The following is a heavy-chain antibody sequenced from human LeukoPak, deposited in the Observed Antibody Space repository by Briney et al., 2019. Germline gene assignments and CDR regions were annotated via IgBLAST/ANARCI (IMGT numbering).Heavy chain of an antibody. CDR1: GGSISSSSYY. J-gene: IGHJ6*04. CDR2: IYYSGST. CDR3: ARVGGGGLVDV. V-gene: IGHV4-39*07. D-gene: IGHD3-16*01. Sequence: PSETLSLTCTVSGGSISSSSYYWGWIRQPPGKGLEWIGNIYYSGSTYYNPSLKSRVTISVDTSKNQFSLKLSSVTAADTAVYYCARVGGGGLVDVWGKGTTVTISS.